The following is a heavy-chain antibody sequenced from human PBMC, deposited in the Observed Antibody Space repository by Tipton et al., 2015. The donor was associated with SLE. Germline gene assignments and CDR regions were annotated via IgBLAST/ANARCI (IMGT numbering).Heavy chain of an antibody. Sequence: SLRLSCAASGFTFSSYTMNWVRQAPGKGVEWVSSISSGSTYIYYADSVKGRFTISRDNAKKSLYLQMNSLRAEDTAVYYCVKEGTGYYDILTCYYPDYWGQGTLVTVSS. D-gene: IGHD3-9*01. CDR2: ISSGSTYI. CDR3: VKEGTGYYDILTCYYPDY. V-gene: IGHV3-21*01. J-gene: IGHJ4*02. CDR1: GFTFSSYT.